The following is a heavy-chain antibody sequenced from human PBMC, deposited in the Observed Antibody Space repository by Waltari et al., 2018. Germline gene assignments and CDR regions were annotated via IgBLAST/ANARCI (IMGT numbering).Heavy chain of an antibody. Sequence: QVQLQESGPRLVKPSEMLSLPCAVSGSSISSAYSWGWIRQAPGKGLEWIGIINHSGNTDYNPSLKRRVTISVDTSKNQFSLKLTAVTAADTAVYYCARDPLTTDWYKGAFDIWGQGTMVTVSS. CDR1: GSSISSAYS. CDR3: ARDPLTTDWYKGAFDI. D-gene: IGHD3-9*01. CDR2: INHSGNT. J-gene: IGHJ3*02. V-gene: IGHV4-38-2*02.